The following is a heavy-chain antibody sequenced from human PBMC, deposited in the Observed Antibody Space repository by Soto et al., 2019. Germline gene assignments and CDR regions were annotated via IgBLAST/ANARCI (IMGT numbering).Heavy chain of an antibody. D-gene: IGHD5-12*01. V-gene: IGHV4-59*08. Sequence: SETLSLTCTVSGGSISSYYRSWIRQPPGKGLEWIGYIYYSGSTNYNPSLKSRVTISVDTSKNQFSLKLSSVTAADTAVYYCARHGLVATINHYYYYMDVWGKGTTVTVSS. CDR2: IYYSGST. CDR1: GGSISSYY. CDR3: ARHGLVATINHYYYYMDV. J-gene: IGHJ6*03.